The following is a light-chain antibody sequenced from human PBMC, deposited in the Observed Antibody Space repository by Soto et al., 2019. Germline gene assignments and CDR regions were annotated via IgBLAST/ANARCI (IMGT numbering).Light chain of an antibody. V-gene: IGKV3-20*01. CDR1: QSVDTTF. Sequence: EIVLTQSPGSLSLSPGQRATLSCRASQSVDTTFFAWYQKKPGQAPRLLIYGASRRATGIPDRFSGSGSGTDFPLISRILEPEDFAVYYCQQYMSSVTFGQGTKVEIK. CDR3: QQYMSSVT. CDR2: GAS. J-gene: IGKJ1*01.